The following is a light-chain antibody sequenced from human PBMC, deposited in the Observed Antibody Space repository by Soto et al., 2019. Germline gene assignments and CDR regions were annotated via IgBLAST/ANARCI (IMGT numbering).Light chain of an antibody. Sequence: QSVLTQPPSVSGAPGQRVTISCTGSSSNIGAGYDVHWYQQLPGTAPKLLIYGNSNRPSGVPDRFSGSKSGTSASLAITGLQAEDEADYYCCSYAGSRGVVFGGGTKLTVL. V-gene: IGLV1-40*01. J-gene: IGLJ2*01. CDR3: CSYAGSRGVV. CDR1: SSNIGAGYD. CDR2: GNS.